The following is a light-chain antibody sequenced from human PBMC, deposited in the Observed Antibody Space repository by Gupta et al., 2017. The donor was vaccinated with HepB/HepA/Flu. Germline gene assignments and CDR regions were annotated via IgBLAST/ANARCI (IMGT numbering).Light chain of an antibody. J-gene: IGLJ2*01. CDR3: QVYDSSSDVL. Sequence: SYLLTQPPSVSVAPGKTARITCGGNNMGSKSVNWYQQKPGQAPVLFISFDSDRPSGIPERFAGSNAGNTATPTISRVEAGDEADYYCQVYDSSSDVLFGGGTKLTVL. CDR1: NMGSKS. V-gene: IGLV3-21*04. CDR2: FDS.